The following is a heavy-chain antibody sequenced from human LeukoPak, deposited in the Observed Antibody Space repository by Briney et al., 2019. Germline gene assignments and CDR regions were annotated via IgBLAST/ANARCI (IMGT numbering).Heavy chain of an antibody. CDR2: ISSSSSTI. J-gene: IGHJ1*01. Sequence: GGSLRLSCAASGFTFSSYSMNWVRQAPGKGLEWVSYISSSSSTIYYADSVKGRFTISRDNAKNSLYLQMNSLRAEDTAVYYCARGDSPAAEYFQHWGQGTLVTVSS. V-gene: IGHV3-48*01. D-gene: IGHD2-15*01. CDR3: ARGDSPAAEYFQH. CDR1: GFTFSSYS.